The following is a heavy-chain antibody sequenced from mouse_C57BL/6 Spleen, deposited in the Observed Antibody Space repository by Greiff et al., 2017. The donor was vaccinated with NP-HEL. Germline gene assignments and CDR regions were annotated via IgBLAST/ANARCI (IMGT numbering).Heavy chain of an antibody. Sequence: QVQLKESGAELVKPGASVKISCKASGYAFSSYWMNWVKQRPGKGLEWIGQIYPGDGDTNYNGKFKGKATLTADKSSSTAYMQLSSLTSEDSAVYFCAREEEGGYAMDYWGQGTSVTVSS. V-gene: IGHV1-80*01. CDR1: GYAFSSYW. CDR2: IYPGDGDT. CDR3: AREEEGGYAMDY. J-gene: IGHJ4*01.